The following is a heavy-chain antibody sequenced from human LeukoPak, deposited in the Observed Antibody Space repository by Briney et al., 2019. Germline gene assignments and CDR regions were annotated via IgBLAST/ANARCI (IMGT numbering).Heavy chain of an antibody. J-gene: IGHJ4*02. V-gene: IGHV6-1*01. D-gene: IGHD5-18*01. CDR1: GDSVSSNSAA. CDR3: AREGPVDTAMVYPGPIDY. Sequence: SQTLSLTCAISGDSVSSNSAAWNWTRQSPSRGLEWLGRTYYRSKWYNDYAVSVKSRITINPDTSKNQSSLQLNSVTPEDTAVYYCAREGPVDTAMVYPGPIDYWGQGTLVTVSS. CDR2: TYYRSKWYN.